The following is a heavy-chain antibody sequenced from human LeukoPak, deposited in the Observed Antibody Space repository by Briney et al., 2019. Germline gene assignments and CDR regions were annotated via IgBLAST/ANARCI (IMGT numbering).Heavy chain of an antibody. Sequence: SETLSLTCTVSGVSISSYYWSWIRQPPGKGLEWIGYIYYSGTTNYNPSLKSRLTISIDTSKNQFSLKLRSVTAADTAAYYCAREGYASGWNDYWGQGTLVTVSS. J-gene: IGHJ4*02. V-gene: IGHV4-59*01. D-gene: IGHD6-19*01. CDR1: GVSISSYY. CDR2: IYYSGTT. CDR3: AREGYASGWNDY.